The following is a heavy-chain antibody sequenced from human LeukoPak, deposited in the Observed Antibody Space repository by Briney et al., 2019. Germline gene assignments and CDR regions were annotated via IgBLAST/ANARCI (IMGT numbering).Heavy chain of an antibody. CDR1: GYTFTSYG. J-gene: IGHJ5*02. Sequence: GASVTVSCKASGYTFTSYGISWVRQAPGQGLEWMGWISAYNGNTNYAQKLQGRVTMTTDTSTSTAYMELRSLRSDDTAVYYCARVMITFGGVIAKPFDPWGQGTLVTVSS. CDR2: ISAYNGNT. CDR3: ARVMITFGGVIAKPFDP. V-gene: IGHV1-18*01. D-gene: IGHD3-16*02.